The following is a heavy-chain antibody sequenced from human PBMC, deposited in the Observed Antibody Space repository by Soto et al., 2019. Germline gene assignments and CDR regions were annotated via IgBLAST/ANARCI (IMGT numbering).Heavy chain of an antibody. Sequence: QLQLQESGSGLVKPSQTLSLTCAVSGGSISSDGYSWNWIRQPPGKGLEWIGYIFDSGSTYYNPALRRRVTISLDRSNNQFSLKLTSVTAADTAVYYCARESSYCSGGSCYGFDPWGQATLVTVSS. CDR2: IFDSGST. D-gene: IGHD2-15*01. J-gene: IGHJ5*02. CDR1: GGSISSDGYS. V-gene: IGHV4-30-2*01. CDR3: ARESSYCSGGSCYGFDP.